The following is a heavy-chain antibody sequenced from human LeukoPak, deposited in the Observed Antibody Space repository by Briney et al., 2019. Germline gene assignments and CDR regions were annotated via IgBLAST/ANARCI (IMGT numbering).Heavy chain of an antibody. J-gene: IGHJ4*02. CDR1: GFSFSNHY. Sequence: QSGGSLRLSCAAPGFSFSNHYMRWIRQAPGKGLEWVANINEDGSNKWHLGSVKGRFTVSRDNARNALYLQMNSLRVEDTAVYYCTRVIVAVPGYFDYFDFWGQGALVTVSS. CDR2: INEDGSNK. CDR3: TRVIVAVPGYFDYFDF. V-gene: IGHV3-7*01. D-gene: IGHD6-19*01.